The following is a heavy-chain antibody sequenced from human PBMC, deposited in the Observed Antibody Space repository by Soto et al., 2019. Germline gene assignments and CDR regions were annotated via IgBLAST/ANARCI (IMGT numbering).Heavy chain of an antibody. CDR2: IWYDGTQK. CDR1: GFTFNTYS. Sequence: GSLRLSCEASGFTFNTYSMHWVRQPPGKVLEWLAAIWYDGTQKYYADSVKGRFIISRDNSKKTLYLEMNSLRAEDTAVYYCARAGGTTVTGLWHFDSWGQGXLVTVSS. J-gene: IGHJ4*02. V-gene: IGHV3-33*01. D-gene: IGHD4-17*01. CDR3: ARAGGTTVTGLWHFDS.